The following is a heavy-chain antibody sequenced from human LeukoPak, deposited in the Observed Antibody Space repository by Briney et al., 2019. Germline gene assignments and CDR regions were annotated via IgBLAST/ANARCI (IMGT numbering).Heavy chain of an antibody. CDR1: GGSISSYY. J-gene: IGHJ4*02. D-gene: IGHD4-17*01. CDR2: IYYSGST. Sequence: SETLSLTCTVSGGSISSYYWSWVRQPPGKGLEWVGYIYYSGSTNYNPSLTSRVTISVDASKNQFSLKLRSVTAADKAVYYCARERYGDYVVDYWGQGTLVTVSS. V-gene: IGHV4-59*01. CDR3: ARERYGDYVVDY.